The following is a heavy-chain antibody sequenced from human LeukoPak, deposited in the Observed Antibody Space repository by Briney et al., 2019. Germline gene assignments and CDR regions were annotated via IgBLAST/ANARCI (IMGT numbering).Heavy chain of an antibody. CDR2: IYYSGST. Sequence: PSETLSLTCTVSGGSISSSSYYWGWIRQPPGKGLEWIGSIYYSGSTYYNPSLKSRVTISVDTSKNQFSLKLSSVTAADTAVYYCARLSGMVRGVIRPPQDYWGQGTLVTVSS. CDR1: GGSISSSSYY. V-gene: IGHV4-39*07. D-gene: IGHD3-10*01. J-gene: IGHJ4*02. CDR3: ARLSGMVRGVIRPPQDY.